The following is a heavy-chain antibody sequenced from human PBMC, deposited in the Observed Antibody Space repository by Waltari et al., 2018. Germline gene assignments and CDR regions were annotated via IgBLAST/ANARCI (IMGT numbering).Heavy chain of an antibody. CDR1: EFTFAYYW. D-gene: IGHD3-3*01. CDR2: IKEDGSEK. V-gene: IGHV3-7*01. Sequence: VQLVESGGGLVQPGGSRRLSCGASEFTFAYYWVTWVRQAPGKGLEWVANIKEDGSEKYYVDSVKGRFTISRDNAKNSLYLQMSSLRVEDTAVYYCATQSWSNFEYWGQGTLVTVSS. J-gene: IGHJ4*02. CDR3: ATQSWSNFEY.